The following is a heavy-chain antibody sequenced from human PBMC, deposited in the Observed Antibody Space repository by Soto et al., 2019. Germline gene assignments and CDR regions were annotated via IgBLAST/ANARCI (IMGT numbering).Heavy chain of an antibody. V-gene: IGHV4-31*03. CDR1: GGSISSGGYY. J-gene: IGHJ4*02. Sequence: QVQLQESGPGLVKPSQTLSLTCTVSGGSISSGGYYWSWIRQHPGTGLEWIGYIYYSGSTYYNPSLKRRFTMTVDTSKTRFHLKLSSVTAADTAVDSCARDNGDTGQRGFDYWGQGTLVTVSS. CDR2: IYYSGST. CDR3: ARDNGDTGQRGFDY. D-gene: IGHD2-8*01.